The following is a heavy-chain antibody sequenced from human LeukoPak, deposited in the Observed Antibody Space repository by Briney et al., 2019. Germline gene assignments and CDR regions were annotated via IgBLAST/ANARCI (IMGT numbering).Heavy chain of an antibody. Sequence: SQTLSLTCAISGDSVSSNSAAWNWIRQSPSRSLEWLGRTYYRSKWYNDYAVSVKSRITINPDTSKNQFSLHLNSVTPEDTAVYYCARDQGYASGAWSDAFNIWGQGTMVTVSS. D-gene: IGHD6-19*01. CDR1: GDSVSSNSAA. CDR3: ARDQGYASGAWSDAFNI. CDR2: TYYRSKWYN. J-gene: IGHJ3*02. V-gene: IGHV6-1*01.